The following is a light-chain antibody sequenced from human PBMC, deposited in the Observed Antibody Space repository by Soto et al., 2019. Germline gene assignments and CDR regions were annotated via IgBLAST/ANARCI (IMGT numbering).Light chain of an antibody. CDR2: DVS. J-gene: IGLJ1*01. CDR3: SSYTSSSTPFYV. CDR1: SSDVGGYNY. V-gene: IGLV2-14*01. Sequence: QSVLTQPASVSGSPGQSITISCTGTSSDVGGYNYVSWYQQHPGKAPKLMIYDVSNRPSGVSNRFPGSKSGNTASLTISGLQAEDEADYYCSSYTSSSTPFYVFGTGTKVTVL.